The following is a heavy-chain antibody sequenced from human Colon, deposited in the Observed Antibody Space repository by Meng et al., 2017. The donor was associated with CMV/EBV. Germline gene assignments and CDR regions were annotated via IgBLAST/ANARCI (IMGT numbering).Heavy chain of an antibody. CDR3: TREGFHY. Sequence: QVKLVQAGDEVKKPGASGNLSCKASGYTFTGDWMHWVQQAPGQGLEWMGRIKPSNGPTIYAQNFHGTVKVTSDTSISSVYMEVNSMTSDYTAVYYCTREGFHYWGQGALVTVSS. J-gene: IGHJ4*02. CDR1: GYTFTGDW. CDR2: IKPSNGPT. V-gene: IGHV1-2*06.